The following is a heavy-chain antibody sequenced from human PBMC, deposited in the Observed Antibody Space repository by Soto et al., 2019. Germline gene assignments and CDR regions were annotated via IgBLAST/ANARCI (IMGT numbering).Heavy chain of an antibody. Sequence: QVQLQESGPGLVKPSETLTLTCTVSGGSVNNGNYYWSWIRQPPGKGLEWIGHIYYSGSTNYNPSLTSRVIISIHTSTKQFPLTLSSVTAADRAVYFCARDPGVGLSARWFAPWGQGALVTVSS. CDR2: IYYSGST. V-gene: IGHV4-61*01. J-gene: IGHJ5*02. CDR3: ARDPGVGLSARWFAP. D-gene: IGHD2-21*02. CDR1: GGSVNNGNYY.